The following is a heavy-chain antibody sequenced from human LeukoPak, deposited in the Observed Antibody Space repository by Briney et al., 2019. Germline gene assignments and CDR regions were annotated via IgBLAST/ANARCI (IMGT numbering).Heavy chain of an antibody. D-gene: IGHD6-19*01. J-gene: IGHJ4*02. CDR2: ISGSGGST. Sequence: GGSLRLSCAASGFTFSSYAMSWVRQAPGKGLEWVSAISGSGGSTYYADSVKGRFTISRDNSKNTLYLQMNSPRAEDTAVYYCAKVRTGIAVAGNDYWGQGTLVTVSS. CDR1: GFTFSSYA. V-gene: IGHV3-23*01. CDR3: AKVRTGIAVAGNDY.